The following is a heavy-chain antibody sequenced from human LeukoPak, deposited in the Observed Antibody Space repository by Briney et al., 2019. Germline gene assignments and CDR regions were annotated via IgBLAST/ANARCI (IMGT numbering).Heavy chain of an antibody. D-gene: IGHD1-26*01. V-gene: IGHV3-48*03. Sequence: GGSLRLSCAASGFTVSRNYMSWVRQAPGKGLEWVSYISSSGSTIYYTDSVRGRFTISRDNAKNSLYLQMNSLRAEDTAVYYCARAGSGSYRPHDYWGQGALVTVSS. J-gene: IGHJ4*02. CDR3: ARAGSGSYRPHDY. CDR2: ISSSGSTI. CDR1: GFTVSRNY.